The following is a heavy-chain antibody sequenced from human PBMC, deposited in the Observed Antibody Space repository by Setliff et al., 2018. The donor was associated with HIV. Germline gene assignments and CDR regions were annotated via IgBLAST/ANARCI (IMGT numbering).Heavy chain of an antibody. Sequence: SETLSLTCTVSGGSISSYYWSWIRQPAGKGLEWIGRIYTSGSVNYNPSLNSRVTISVDTSKNQFSPNLSSVTAADTAVYYCARARRAGSGPKYFQHWGQGTLVTVSS. CDR1: GGSISSYY. CDR3: ARARRAGSGPKYFQH. V-gene: IGHV4-4*07. D-gene: IGHD2-15*01. J-gene: IGHJ1*01. CDR2: IYTSGSV.